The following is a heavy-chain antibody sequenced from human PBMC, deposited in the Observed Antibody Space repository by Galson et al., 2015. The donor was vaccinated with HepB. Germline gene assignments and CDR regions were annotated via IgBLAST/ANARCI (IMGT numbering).Heavy chain of an antibody. CDR2: ISYDGSNK. Sequence: LRLSCAASGFTFSSYAMHWVRQAPGKGLEWVAVISYDGSNKYYADSVKGRFTISRDNSKNTLYLQMNSLRAEDTAVYYCAREAPIAVAGIPYYYYYGMDVWGQGTTVTVSS. J-gene: IGHJ6*02. CDR1: GFTFSSYA. D-gene: IGHD6-19*01. CDR3: AREAPIAVAGIPYYYYYGMDV. V-gene: IGHV3-30*04.